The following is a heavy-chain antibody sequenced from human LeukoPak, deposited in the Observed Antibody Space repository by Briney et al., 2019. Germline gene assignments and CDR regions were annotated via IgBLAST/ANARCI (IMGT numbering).Heavy chain of an antibody. CDR1: GGSIISSIYY. D-gene: IGHD2-21*02. V-gene: IGHV4-39*01. J-gene: IGHJ3*01. Sequence: PSETLSLTCSVSGGSIISSIYYGGWIRQPPGNGLEWIGRIYYSGSTYYSPSLKRRVPISVGTSKNQFPLQLRSVTAADPAVYCCESRDMCGGDCYSYGYAFVLWGQGTMVRVSS. CDR2: IYYSGST. CDR3: ESRDMCGGDCYSYGYAFVL.